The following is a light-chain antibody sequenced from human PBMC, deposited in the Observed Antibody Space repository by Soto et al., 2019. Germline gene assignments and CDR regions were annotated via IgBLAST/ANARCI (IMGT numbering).Light chain of an antibody. CDR1: QSVSTN. CDR2: NSS. J-gene: IGKJ1*01. Sequence: EIVMTQSPAAVSVSPGERATLSCGAGQSVSTNLAWYQQKPGQAPRLLIYNSSTRAPGIPARFSGSGSGTEFTLTISSLQSEDSAVYHCQQYNDWPRTFGQGTKVDIK. V-gene: IGKV3-15*01. CDR3: QQYNDWPRT.